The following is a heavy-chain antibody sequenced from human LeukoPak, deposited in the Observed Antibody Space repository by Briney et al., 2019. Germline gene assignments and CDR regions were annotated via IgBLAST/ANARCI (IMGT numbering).Heavy chain of an antibody. CDR2: INHSGST. Sequence: SETLSLTCAVYGGSFSGYYWSWIRQPPGKGLEWIGEINHSGSTNYNPSLKSRVTISVDTSKNQFSLKLGSVTAADTAVYYCARTPGRRSGWFDPWGQGTLVTVSS. J-gene: IGHJ5*02. V-gene: IGHV4-34*01. CDR3: ARTPGRRSGWFDP. CDR1: GGSFSGYY.